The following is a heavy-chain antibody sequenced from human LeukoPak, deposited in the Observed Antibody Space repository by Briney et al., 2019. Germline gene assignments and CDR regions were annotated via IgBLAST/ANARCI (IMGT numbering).Heavy chain of an antibody. V-gene: IGHV3-21*04. J-gene: IGHJ3*02. CDR2: ISSSSSYV. Sequence: AGGSLRLSCAASGFTFSSYSMNWVRQAPGKGLEWVSSISSSSSYVYYADSVKGRFTISRDNAKNSLYLQMNSLRAEDMALYYCAKGVTMVREDAFDIWGQGTMVTVSS. CDR1: GFTFSSYS. D-gene: IGHD3-10*01. CDR3: AKGVTMVREDAFDI.